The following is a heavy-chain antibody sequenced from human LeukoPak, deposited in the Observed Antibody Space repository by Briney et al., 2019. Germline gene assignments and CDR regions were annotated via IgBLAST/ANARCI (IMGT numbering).Heavy chain of an antibody. V-gene: IGHV3-21*01. J-gene: IGHJ4*02. D-gene: IGHD6-13*01. CDR2: ISSSSSYI. Sequence: GGSLRLSCAASGFTFSSYSMNWVRQAPGKGLEWVSSISSSSSYIYYADSVKGRFTISRDNAKNSLYLQMNSLRAEDTAVYYCAREWGHSSSWYRGGFDYWGQGTLVTVSS. CDR3: AREWGHSSSWYRGGFDY. CDR1: GFTFSSYS.